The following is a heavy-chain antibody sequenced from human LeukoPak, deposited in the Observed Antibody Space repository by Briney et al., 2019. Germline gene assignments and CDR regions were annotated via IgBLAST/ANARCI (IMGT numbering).Heavy chain of an antibody. D-gene: IGHD3-10*01. CDR3: ARGLGPPHYYGSGSYYDYYYHYMDV. Sequence: SETLSLTCTVSGGSISSSSYYWGWIRQPPGKGLEWIGGIYYSGSTYYNPSLKSRVTISVDTSKNQFSLKLSSVTAADTAVYYCARGLGPPHYYGSGSYYDYYYHYMDVWGKGTTVTVSS. CDR2: IYYSGST. CDR1: GGSISSSSYY. V-gene: IGHV4-39*01. J-gene: IGHJ6*03.